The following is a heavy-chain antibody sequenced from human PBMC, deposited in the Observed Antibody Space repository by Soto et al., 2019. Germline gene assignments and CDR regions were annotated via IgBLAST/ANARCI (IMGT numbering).Heavy chain of an antibody. V-gene: IGHV1-18*01. CDR1: GNTFPSIG. J-gene: IGHJ4*01. D-gene: IGHD3-3*01. CDR2: VSAYNGNT. CDR3: ARGNTDTITIFGVVINLPDY. Sequence: GASVKVSCKAFGNTFPSIGLGLLRQAPGQGLEWMGWVSAYNGNTNYAQKLQGRVTMTTDTSTSTAYMELRSLRSDDTAVYYCARGNTDTITIFGVVINLPDYWG.